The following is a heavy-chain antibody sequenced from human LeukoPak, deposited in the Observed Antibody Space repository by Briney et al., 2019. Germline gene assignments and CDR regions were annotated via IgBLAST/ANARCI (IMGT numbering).Heavy chain of an antibody. V-gene: IGHV4-4*02. CDR2: IYHSGST. D-gene: IGHD3-3*01. CDR1: GGSISSSNW. CDR3: ARDLHYDFWSGYYNGGFDY. Sequence: SGTLSLTCAVSGGSISSSNWWSWVRQPPGKGLEWIGEIYHSGSTNYNPSLKSRVTISVDTSKNQFSLKLSSVTAADTAVYYCARDLHYDFWSGYYNGGFDYWGQGTLVTVSS. J-gene: IGHJ4*02.